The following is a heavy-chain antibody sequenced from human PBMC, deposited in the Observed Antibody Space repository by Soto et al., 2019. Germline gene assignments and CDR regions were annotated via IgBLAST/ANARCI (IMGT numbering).Heavy chain of an antibody. V-gene: IGHV3-72*01. D-gene: IGHD3-10*01. CDR1: GFTFSDHY. J-gene: IGHJ3*02. Sequence: GGSLRLSCAASGFTFSDHYMDWVRQAPGKGLEWVGRTRNKANSYTTEYAAAVKGRFTISRDDSKNSLYLQMNSLKTEDTAVYYCAREVALWFGEFYDAFDIWGQGTMVTVSS. CDR3: AREVALWFGEFYDAFDI. CDR2: TRNKANSYTT.